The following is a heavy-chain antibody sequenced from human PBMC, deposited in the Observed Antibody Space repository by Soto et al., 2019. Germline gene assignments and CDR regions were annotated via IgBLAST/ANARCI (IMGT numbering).Heavy chain of an antibody. V-gene: IGHV3-74*01. CDR3: ARGARNYYYFGY. J-gene: IGHJ4*02. CDR2: IYTDGSRA. D-gene: IGHD1-7*01. CDR1: GFSFSSYW. Sequence: EVQLVESGGGLVQPGGSLRLSCEASGFSFSSYWMHWVRQAPGKGLVWVSRIYTDGSRADYADSVKGRFTISRDNAKNTVYLQVNGLGAEDTAVYYCARGARNYYYFGYWGQGTLVTVSS.